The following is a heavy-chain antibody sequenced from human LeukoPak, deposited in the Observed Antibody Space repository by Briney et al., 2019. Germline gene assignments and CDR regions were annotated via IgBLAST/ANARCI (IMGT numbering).Heavy chain of an antibody. D-gene: IGHD5-12*01. Sequence: PSETLSLTCAVYGGSFSGYYWSWIRQPPGKGLEWIGYIYYSGSTNYNPSLKSRVTISVDTSKNQFSLKLSSVTAADTAVYYCARTDIVATIGFDYWGQGTLVTVSS. CDR2: IYYSGST. V-gene: IGHV4-59*01. CDR3: ARTDIVATIGFDY. J-gene: IGHJ4*02. CDR1: GGSFSGYY.